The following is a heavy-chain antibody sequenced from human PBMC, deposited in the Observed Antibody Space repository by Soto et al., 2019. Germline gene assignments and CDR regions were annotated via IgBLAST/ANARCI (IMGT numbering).Heavy chain of an antibody. Sequence: EVQLVESGGGLVQPGGSLRLSCAASGFTFSGYWMSWVRQTPGQGLEWVANIRQDGGEKYYVDSVRGRFTISRDNVNNSLYLQMNSLRVEDTAVYYCARDAGADRFEYWGQGTLVTVSS. D-gene: IGHD3-22*01. CDR3: ARDAGADRFEY. CDR2: IRQDGGEK. J-gene: IGHJ1*01. V-gene: IGHV3-7*01. CDR1: GFTFSGYW.